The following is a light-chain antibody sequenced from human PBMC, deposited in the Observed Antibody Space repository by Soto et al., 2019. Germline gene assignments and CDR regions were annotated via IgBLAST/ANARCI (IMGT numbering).Light chain of an antibody. Sequence: QSVLTQPPSASGSPGQSVTISCTGAGTDVGQYNYVSWYQLHPGKAPKLMIYAVSTRTSGVSNRFSGSKSGNTASLTISGLQAEDEADYYCSSHNPIGTLQIFGPGTKLTVL. V-gene: IGLV2-14*01. CDR2: AVS. CDR1: GTDVGQYNY. J-gene: IGLJ1*01. CDR3: SSHNPIGTLQI.